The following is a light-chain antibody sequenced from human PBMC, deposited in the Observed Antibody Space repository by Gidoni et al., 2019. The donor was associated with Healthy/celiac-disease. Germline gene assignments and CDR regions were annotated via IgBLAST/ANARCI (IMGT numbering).Light chain of an antibody. V-gene: IGKV3-11*01. CDR2: DAS. CDR1: QSVSSY. Sequence: EIVLTQSPATLYLSPGERATLSCRASQSVSSYLAWYQQKPGQAPRLLIYDASNRATGIPARFSGSGSVTDFTLTISSLEPEDFAVYYCQQRSNWPPKLTFGGGTKVEIK. CDR3: QQRSNWPPKLT. J-gene: IGKJ4*01.